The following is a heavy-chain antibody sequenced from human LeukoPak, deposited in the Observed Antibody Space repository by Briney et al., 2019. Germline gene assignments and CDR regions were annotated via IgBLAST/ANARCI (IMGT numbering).Heavy chain of an antibody. CDR2: ISSGSEII. Sequence: GGSLRLSCAASGFTFSTYNMNWVRQAPGKGLEWVSFISSGSEIIYYADSVKGRFTISRDNTKNSLFLQMNSLRANDTALYYCTRNTVAAAGDDWGQGTLVTVSS. CDR3: TRNTVAAAGDD. D-gene: IGHD6-13*01. CDR1: GFTFSTYN. J-gene: IGHJ4*02. V-gene: IGHV3-48*04.